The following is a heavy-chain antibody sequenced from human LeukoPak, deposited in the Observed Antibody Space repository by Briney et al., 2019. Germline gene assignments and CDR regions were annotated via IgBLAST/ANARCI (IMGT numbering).Heavy chain of an antibody. J-gene: IGHJ6*03. D-gene: IGHD5-24*01. CDR2: ISGSCGSK. CDR3: SRPGCNYYYYIDV. Sequence: GGALPQTCPSSVFTFSREAMSRVRPARGREVAGVCAISGSCGSKYYADSVKGRFTISRDNSKNTLYLQMNSLRAEDTAVYYCSRPGCNYYYYIDVWRKGTTLTVSS. CDR1: VFTFSREA. V-gene: IGHV3-23*01.